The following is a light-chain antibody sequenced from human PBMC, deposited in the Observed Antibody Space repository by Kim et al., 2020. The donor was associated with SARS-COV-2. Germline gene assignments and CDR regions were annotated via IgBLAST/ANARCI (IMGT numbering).Light chain of an antibody. V-gene: IGKV1-5*03. J-gene: IGKJ2*01. CDR3: QHYSRFPYT. Sequence: SASVEDRVTITCRASENIGTWLAWYQQRPGRAPSLLIYLASTLESGVPSRFSGTGSGTELSLSITSLQPDDFATYYCQHYSRFPYTFGQGTKLEI. CDR1: ENIGTW. CDR2: LAS.